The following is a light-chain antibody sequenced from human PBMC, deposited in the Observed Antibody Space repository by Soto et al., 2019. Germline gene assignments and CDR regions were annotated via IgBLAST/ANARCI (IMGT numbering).Light chain of an antibody. Sequence: EIMMTQSPVTLSVSPGESATLSCRASQSVNSNLAWYQQKPGQAPRLLIYGASTRATGIPASFIGNGSGTEFTLTASSLQPEDFAVYFCQQYNIWPVKFGPGT. CDR2: GAS. CDR3: QQYNIWPVK. V-gene: IGKV3-15*01. J-gene: IGKJ3*01. CDR1: QSVNSN.